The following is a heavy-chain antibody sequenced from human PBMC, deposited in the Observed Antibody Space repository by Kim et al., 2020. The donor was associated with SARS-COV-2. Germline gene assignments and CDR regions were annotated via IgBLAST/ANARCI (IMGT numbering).Heavy chain of an antibody. J-gene: IGHJ4*02. CDR3: GTGYFGDLLLTQ. D-gene: IGHD3-10*01. CDR1: EIVYYG. V-gene: IGHV3-23*01. CDR2: ISGNGEDT. Sequence: GGSRRLSCAASEIVYYGMTWVRQAPGKGLEWVSAISGNGEDTFYADSVKGRFTISRDASRKNVFLQMNDLRVGDTAVYYCGTGYFGDLLLTQWGRGTLVAVSP.